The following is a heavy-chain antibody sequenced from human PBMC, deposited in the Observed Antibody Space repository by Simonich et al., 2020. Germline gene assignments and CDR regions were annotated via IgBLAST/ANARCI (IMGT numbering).Heavy chain of an antibody. D-gene: IGHD2-15*01. CDR3: ARASRGTWWYYYFDY. CDR1: GYTFTSFG. V-gene: IGHV1-18*01. Sequence: QVQLVQSGAEVKKPGASVKVSCKASGYTFTSFGISWVRQAPGQGLEWMEWISAYNGNTNYAQKLQCRVNMTTDTSTSTAYMELRSLRSDDTAVYYCARASRGTWWYYYFDYWGQGTLVTVSS. CDR2: ISAYNGNT. J-gene: IGHJ4*02.